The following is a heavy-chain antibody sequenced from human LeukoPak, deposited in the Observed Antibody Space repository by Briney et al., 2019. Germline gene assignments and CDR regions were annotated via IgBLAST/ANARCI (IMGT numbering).Heavy chain of an antibody. D-gene: IGHD3-10*01. CDR3: ARTVPRGVRDDAYGSPYYYGMDV. V-gene: IGHV3-21*01. Sequence: GGSLRLSCAASGFTFSSYSMNWVRQAPGKGLEWVSSISSSSSYIYYADSVKGRFTISRDNAKNSLYLQMNSLRAEDTAVYYCARTVPRGVRDDAYGSPYYYGMDVWGQGTTVTVSS. J-gene: IGHJ6*02. CDR1: GFTFSSYS. CDR2: ISSSSSYI.